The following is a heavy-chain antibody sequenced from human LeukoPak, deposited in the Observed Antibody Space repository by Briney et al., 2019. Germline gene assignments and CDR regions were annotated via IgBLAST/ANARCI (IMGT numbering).Heavy chain of an antibody. CDR1: GFTFSDYY. Sequence: PGGSLRLSCAASGFTFSDYYMSWIRQAPGKGLEWVSYISGTGSTIYYADSVKGRFTISRDNAKNSLYLQMNSLRAEDTAVYYCARDSRYVLVGAPFDYWGQGTLVTVSS. CDR2: ISGTGSTI. D-gene: IGHD1-26*01. J-gene: IGHJ4*02. V-gene: IGHV3-11*04. CDR3: ARDSRYVLVGAPFDY.